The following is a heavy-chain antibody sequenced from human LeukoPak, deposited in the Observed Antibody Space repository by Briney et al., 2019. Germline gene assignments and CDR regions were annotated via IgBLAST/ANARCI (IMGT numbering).Heavy chain of an antibody. Sequence: PGGPLRLSCAASGFTLSSYGMLWVRQATGKGRVGVAAINCGGSKKFYADSVKGRFTIPRDNSKNTLYLQMNSLRAEDTAVYYCAKDPSGSRPGADRWGQGTLVTVS. CDR2: INCGGSKK. D-gene: IGHD3-10*01. CDR1: GFTLSSYG. V-gene: IGHV3-23*01. J-gene: IGHJ4*02. CDR3: AKDPSGSRPGADR.